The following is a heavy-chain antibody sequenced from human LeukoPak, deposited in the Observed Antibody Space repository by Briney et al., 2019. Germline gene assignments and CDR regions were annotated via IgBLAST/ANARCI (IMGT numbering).Heavy chain of an antibody. J-gene: IGHJ3*02. D-gene: IGHD2-15*01. V-gene: IGHV1-8*01. CDR1: GYTFTNYD. Sequence: ASVKVSCKASGYTFTNYDINWVRQATGRGLEWMGWMNPNSGNTGYAQKFQGRVTITRNTSISTAYMELSSLRSEDTAVYYCARGRDYCSGGSCYYDAFDIWGQGTMVTVSS. CDR2: MNPNSGNT. CDR3: ARGRDYCSGGSCYYDAFDI.